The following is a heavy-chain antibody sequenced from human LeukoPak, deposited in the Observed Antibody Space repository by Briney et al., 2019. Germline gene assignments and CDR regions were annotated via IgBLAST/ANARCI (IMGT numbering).Heavy chain of an antibody. J-gene: IGHJ4*02. CDR2: ISSSGSTI. Sequence: SGGSLRLSCAASGFTFSSYEMNWVRQAPGKGLEWVSYISSSGSTIYYADSVKGRFTISRDNAKNSLYLQMNSLRAEDTAVYYCARQGLAVAGDYWGQGTLVTVSS. CDR3: ARQGLAVAGDY. D-gene: IGHD6-19*01. CDR1: GFTFSSYE. V-gene: IGHV3-48*03.